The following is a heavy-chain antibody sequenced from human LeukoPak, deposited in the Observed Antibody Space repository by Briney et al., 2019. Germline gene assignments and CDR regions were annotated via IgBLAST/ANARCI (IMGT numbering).Heavy chain of an antibody. CDR2: IYYSGST. Sequence: SETLSLTCTVSGGSIISYYWSWIRQPPGKGLEWIGYIYYSGSTNYNPSLKGRVTISVDTSKDQFSLKFNPVTAADTAVYYCARAWSLSDAFDIWGQGTMVTVSS. CDR1: GGSIISYY. V-gene: IGHV4-59*01. D-gene: IGHD1-26*01. J-gene: IGHJ3*02. CDR3: ARAWSLSDAFDI.